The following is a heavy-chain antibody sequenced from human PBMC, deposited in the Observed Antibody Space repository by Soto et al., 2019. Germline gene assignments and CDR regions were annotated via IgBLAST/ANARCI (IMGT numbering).Heavy chain of an antibody. CDR2: ISSDGSNK. D-gene: IGHD1-7*01. Sequence: QVQLVESEGGVVQPGRSLRVSCAASGFTVSNYGMHWVRQAPGKGLEWVALISSDGSNKYYADSVKGRFSFSRDNSKNTLYLQVNSLRPEDTAVYYCARDRGWNCDYWGQGTLVTVSS. CDR1: GFTVSNYG. V-gene: IGHV3-30*03. J-gene: IGHJ4*02. CDR3: ARDRGWNCDY.